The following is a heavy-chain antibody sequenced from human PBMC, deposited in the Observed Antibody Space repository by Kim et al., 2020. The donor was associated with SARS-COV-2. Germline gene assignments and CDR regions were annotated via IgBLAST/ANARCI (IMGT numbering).Heavy chain of an antibody. Sequence: ASVKVSCKASGYTFTSYDINWVRQATGQGLEWMGWMNPNSGNSGYAQKFQGRVTITRNTSISTAYMELSSLRSEDTAVYYCARAGYSGYDGNYWGQGTLVTVSS. J-gene: IGHJ4*01. V-gene: IGHV1-8*01. CDR2: MNPNSGNS. D-gene: IGHD5-12*01. CDR3: ARAGYSGYDGNY. CDR1: GYTFTSYD.